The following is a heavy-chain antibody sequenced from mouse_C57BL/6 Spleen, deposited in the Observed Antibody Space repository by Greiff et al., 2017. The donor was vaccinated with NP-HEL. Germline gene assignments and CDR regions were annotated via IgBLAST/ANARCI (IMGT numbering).Heavy chain of an antibody. V-gene: IGHV5-9-1*02. CDR2: ISSGGDYI. CDR3: TSSGAYDGYYPYYAMDY. J-gene: IGHJ4*01. Sequence: EVKLVESGEGLVKPGGSLKLSCAASGFTFSSYAMSWVRQTPEQRLEWVAYISSGGDYIYYADTVKGRFTISRDNARNTLYLQMSSLKSEDTAMYYCTSSGAYDGYYPYYAMDYWGQGTSVTVSS. CDR1: GFTFSSYA. D-gene: IGHD2-3*01.